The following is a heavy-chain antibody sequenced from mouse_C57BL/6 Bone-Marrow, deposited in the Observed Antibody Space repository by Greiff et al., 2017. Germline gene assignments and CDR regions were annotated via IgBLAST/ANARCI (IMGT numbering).Heavy chain of an antibody. V-gene: IGHV7-3*01. J-gene: IGHJ3*01. CDR1: GFTFTDYY. CDR3: ARSPHGHRTRGLFAY. CDR2: IRNKANGYTT. Sequence: EVMLVESGGGLVQPGGSLSLSCAASGFTFTDYYMSWVRQPPGKALEWLGFIRNKANGYTTEYSVSVKGRFTISRDNSQSILYLQINALRAEDSATYYCARSPHGHRTRGLFAYWGQGTLVTVSA.